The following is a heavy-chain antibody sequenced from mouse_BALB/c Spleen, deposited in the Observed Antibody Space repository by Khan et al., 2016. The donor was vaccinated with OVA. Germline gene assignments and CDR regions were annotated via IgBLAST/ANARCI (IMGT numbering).Heavy chain of an antibody. Sequence: QIQLVQSGPELKKPGETVKISCKASGYTFTNYGMNWVKQAPGKGLKWMGWINTYTGEPTYVDDFKGRFAFSLETSASTAYLQINNLKNEDTATYFCASGGYWYFDVWGAGTTVPVSS. J-gene: IGHJ1*01. D-gene: IGHD1-1*02. CDR2: INTYTGEP. CDR3: ASGGYWYFDV. V-gene: IGHV9-3-1*01. CDR1: GYTFTNYG.